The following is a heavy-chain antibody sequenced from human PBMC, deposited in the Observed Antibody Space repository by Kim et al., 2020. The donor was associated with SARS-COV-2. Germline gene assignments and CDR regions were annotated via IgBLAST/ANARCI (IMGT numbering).Heavy chain of an antibody. D-gene: IGHD6-13*01. CDR3: AVVRGSSNWWGPGRMDV. Sequence: SETLSLTCAVYGGSFSGYYWSWIRQPPGKGLEWIGEINHSGSTNYNPSLKSRVTISVDTSKNQFFLKLSSVTAADTAVYYCAVVRGSSNWWGPGRMDVWGQGTTVTVSS. V-gene: IGHV4-34*01. J-gene: IGHJ6*02. CDR1: GGSFSGYY. CDR2: INHSGST.